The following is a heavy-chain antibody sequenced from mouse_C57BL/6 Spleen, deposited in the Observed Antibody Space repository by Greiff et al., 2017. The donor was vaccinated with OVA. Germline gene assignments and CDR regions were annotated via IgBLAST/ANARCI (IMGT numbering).Heavy chain of an antibody. J-gene: IGHJ1*03. D-gene: IGHD1-1*01. CDR2: ISYDGSN. Sequence: EVKLQESGPGLVKPSQSLSLTCSVTGYSITSGYYWNWIRQFPGNKLEWMGYISYDGSNNYNPSLKNRISITRDTSKNQFFLKLNSVTTEDTATYYCARVYGSRGDWYFDVWGTGTTVTVSS. CDR1: GYSITSGYY. V-gene: IGHV3-6*01. CDR3: ARVYGSRGDWYFDV.